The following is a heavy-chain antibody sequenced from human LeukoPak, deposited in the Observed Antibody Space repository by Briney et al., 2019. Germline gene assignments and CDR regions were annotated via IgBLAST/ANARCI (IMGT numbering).Heavy chain of an antibody. D-gene: IGHD3-10*01. V-gene: IGHV1-2*02. Sequence: ASVKVSCKASGYTFTGYYMHWVRQAPGRGLEWMGWINPNSGGTNYAQKFQGRVTMTRDTSISTAYMELSRLRSDDTAVYYCARAPVLLWFGELYYFDYWGQRTLVTFSS. CDR3: ARAPVLLWFGELYYFDY. CDR2: INPNSGGT. J-gene: IGHJ4*02. CDR1: GYTFTGYY.